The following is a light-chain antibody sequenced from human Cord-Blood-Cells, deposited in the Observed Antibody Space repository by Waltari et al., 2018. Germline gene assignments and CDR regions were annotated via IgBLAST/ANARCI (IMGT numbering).Light chain of an antibody. Sequence: QSALTKPASVSGSPGQSITISCTGTSSDVGSSNLVSWYQQQPGKATKLMIYEGSKRPSGGSNRFSGSKSGNTASLTISGLQAEDEADYYCCSYAGSSTYWVFGGGTKLTVL. CDR3: CSYAGSSTYWV. V-gene: IGLV2-23*01. CDR1: SSDVGSSNL. CDR2: EGS. J-gene: IGLJ3*02.